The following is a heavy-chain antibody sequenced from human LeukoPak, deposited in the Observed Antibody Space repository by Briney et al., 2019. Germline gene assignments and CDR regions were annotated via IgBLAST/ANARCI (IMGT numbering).Heavy chain of an antibody. Sequence: GGSLRLSCAASGFTFSSYWMSWVRQAPGKGLEWVANIKQGGSEKYYVDSVKGRFTISRDNAKNSLYLQMNSLRAEDTAVYYCARVDWELAFDYWGQGTLVTVSS. D-gene: IGHD1-26*01. CDR1: GFTFSSYW. V-gene: IGHV3-7*01. J-gene: IGHJ4*02. CDR3: ARVDWELAFDY. CDR2: IKQGGSEK.